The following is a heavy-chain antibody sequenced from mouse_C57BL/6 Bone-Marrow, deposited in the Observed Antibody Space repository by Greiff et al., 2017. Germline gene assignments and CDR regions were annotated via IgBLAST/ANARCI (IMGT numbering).Heavy chain of an antibody. V-gene: IGHV1-81*01. CDR3: ARSGCLYYGRSCGY. D-gene: IGHD1-1*01. CDR1: GYTFTSYG. J-gene: IGHJ2*01. CDR2: IYPRSGNT. Sequence: LVESGAELARPGASVKLSCKASGYTFTSYGISWVKQRTGQGLEWIGEIYPRSGNTYYNEKFKGKATLTADKSSSTAYMELRSLTSEDSAVYFWARSGCLYYGRSCGYWGQGTTLTVSS.